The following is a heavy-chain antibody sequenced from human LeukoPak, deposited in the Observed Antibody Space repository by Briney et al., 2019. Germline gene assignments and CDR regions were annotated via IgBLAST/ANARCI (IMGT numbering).Heavy chain of an antibody. CDR2: IYWNDDK. Sequence: SGPTLVKPTQTLTLTCTFSGFSLSTSGVGVGVGWIRQPPGKALEWLALIYWNDDKRYSPSLKSRLTITKDTSKNQVVLTMTNMDPVDTATYYCAHRMYYYDSSGYYYLDYWGQGTLVTVSS. CDR3: AHRMYYYDSSGYYYLDY. CDR1: GFSLSTSGVGVG. J-gene: IGHJ4*02. D-gene: IGHD3-22*01. V-gene: IGHV2-5*01.